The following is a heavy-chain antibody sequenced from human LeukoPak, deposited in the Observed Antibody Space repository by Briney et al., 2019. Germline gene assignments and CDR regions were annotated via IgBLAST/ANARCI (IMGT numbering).Heavy chain of an antibody. CDR3: ARDSYDYVWGSLKYFDY. D-gene: IGHD3-16*01. Sequence: GGSLRLSCAASGFTFSSYGMHWVRQAPGKGLEWVAFIRYDGSNKYYADSVKGRFTISRDNAKNSLYLQMNSLRAEDTAVYYCARDSYDYVWGSLKYFDYWGQGTLVTVSS. CDR1: GFTFSSYG. J-gene: IGHJ4*02. V-gene: IGHV3-30*02. CDR2: IRYDGSNK.